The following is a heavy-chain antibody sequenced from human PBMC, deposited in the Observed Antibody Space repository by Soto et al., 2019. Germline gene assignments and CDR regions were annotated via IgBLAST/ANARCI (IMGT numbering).Heavy chain of an antibody. Sequence: EVQLVESGGGLVQPGRSLRLSCAASEFIFDNSGMHWVRQAPGKGLEWVSGISWNGGNIGYADSVKGRFSISRDNATDSLFLQMNSLRPDDTAFYYCVKAGVRDLIVEAPVYFDIWGQGTLLTVSS. V-gene: IGHV3-9*01. CDR3: VKAGVRDLIVEAPVYFDI. J-gene: IGHJ4*02. CDR2: ISWNGGNI. D-gene: IGHD2-21*01. CDR1: EFIFDNSG.